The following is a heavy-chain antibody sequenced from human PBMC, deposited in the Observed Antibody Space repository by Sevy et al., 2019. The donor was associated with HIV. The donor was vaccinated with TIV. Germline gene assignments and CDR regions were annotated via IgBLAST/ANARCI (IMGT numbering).Heavy chain of an antibody. Sequence: SETLSLTCAVSGGSFRSDNYYWSWIRQPPGKGLEWIGYVCYEGSSNYSPSLRSLVPISIDTSKNQFSLKLSTVTAADTAVYYCASGRGTTVTTTLNYCYATDVWGQGTTVTVSS. CDR3: ASGRGTTVTTTLNYCYATDV. J-gene: IGHJ6*02. D-gene: IGHD4-4*01. V-gene: IGHV4-61*01. CDR2: VCYEGSS. CDR1: GGSFRSDNYY.